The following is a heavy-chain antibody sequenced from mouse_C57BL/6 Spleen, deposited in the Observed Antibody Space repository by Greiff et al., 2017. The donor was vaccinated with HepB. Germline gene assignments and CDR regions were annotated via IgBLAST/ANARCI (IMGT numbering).Heavy chain of an antibody. CDR1: GYAFSSYW. Sequence: QVQLQQSGAELVKPGASVKISCKASGYAFSSYWMNWVKQRHGKGLEWIGQIYPGDGDTNYNGKFKGKATLTADKSSSTAYMQLSSLTSEDSAVYFCAREDGYDGRTWFAYWGQGTLVTVSA. V-gene: IGHV1-80*01. J-gene: IGHJ3*01. CDR2: IYPGDGDT. D-gene: IGHD2-2*01. CDR3: AREDGYDGRTWFAY.